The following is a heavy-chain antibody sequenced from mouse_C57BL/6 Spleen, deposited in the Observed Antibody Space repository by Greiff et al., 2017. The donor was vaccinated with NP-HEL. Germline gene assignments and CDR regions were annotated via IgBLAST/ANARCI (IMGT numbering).Heavy chain of an antibody. J-gene: IGHJ2*01. Sequence: QVQLQQSGPELVKPGASVKISCKASGYAFSSSWMNWVKQRPGKGLEWIGRIYPGDGDTNYNGKFKGKATLTADKSSSTAYMQLSSLTSEDSAVYFCARSASYSFLDYWGQGTTLTVSS. CDR2: IYPGDGDT. CDR1: GYAFSSSW. D-gene: IGHD2-12*01. V-gene: IGHV1-82*01. CDR3: ARSASYSFLDY.